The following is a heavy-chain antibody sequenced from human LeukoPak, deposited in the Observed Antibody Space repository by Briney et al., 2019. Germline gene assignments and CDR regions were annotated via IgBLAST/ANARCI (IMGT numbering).Heavy chain of an antibody. CDR1: GFTFNAHA. CDR2: IAWSGDFT. Sequence: PGESLRLSCAVSGFTFNAHAMAWVRQAPGKGLEWVSAIAWSGDFTLYSSSVEGRFSISRDNSENTVYLQMNGLRAEDTAVYYCTFWVGNGDFSHWGQGTLATVSS. J-gene: IGHJ4*02. V-gene: IGHV3-23*01. D-gene: IGHD3-10*01. CDR3: TFWVGNGDFSH.